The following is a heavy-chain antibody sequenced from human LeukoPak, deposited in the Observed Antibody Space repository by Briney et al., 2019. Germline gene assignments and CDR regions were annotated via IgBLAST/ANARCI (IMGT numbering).Heavy chain of an antibody. CDR3: ARDCSGGSCYVGEDAFDI. J-gene: IGHJ3*02. D-gene: IGHD2-15*01. V-gene: IGHV4-34*01. CDR1: GGSLSGYY. Sequence: SETLSLTCAVYGGSLSGYYWSWIRQPPGKGLEWIGEINHSGSTNYNPSLKSRVTMSVDTSKNQFSLKLSSVTAADTAVYYCARDCSGGSCYVGEDAFDIWGQGTMVTVSS. CDR2: INHSGST.